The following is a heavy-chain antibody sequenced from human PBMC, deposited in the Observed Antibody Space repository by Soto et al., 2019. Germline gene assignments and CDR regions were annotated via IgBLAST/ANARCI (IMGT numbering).Heavy chain of an antibody. CDR1: GFTFSSYA. Sequence: GGSLRLSCAASGFTFSSYAMSWVRQAPGKGLEWVSAISGSGGSTYYADSVKGRFTISRDNSKNTLYLQMTSLRADDTAVYYCAKDRRAGGNYGFYSDFWGQGALVTVSS. CDR3: AKDRRAGGNYGFYSDF. V-gene: IGHV3-23*01. D-gene: IGHD1-7*01. CDR2: ISGSGGST. J-gene: IGHJ4*02.